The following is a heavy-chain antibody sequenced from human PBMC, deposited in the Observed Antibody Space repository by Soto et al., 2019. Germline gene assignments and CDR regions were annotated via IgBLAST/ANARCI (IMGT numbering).Heavy chain of an antibody. D-gene: IGHD3-16*01. CDR3: ASQERGSYFDY. J-gene: IGHJ4*02. CDR2: IIPIFGTA. V-gene: IGHV1-69*06. CDR1: GGTFSSYA. Sequence: GASVKVPCKASGGTFSSYAISWVRQAPGQGLEWMGGIIPIFGTANYAQKFQGRVTITADKSTSTAYMELSSLRSEDTAVYYCASQERGSYFDYWGQGTLVTVSS.